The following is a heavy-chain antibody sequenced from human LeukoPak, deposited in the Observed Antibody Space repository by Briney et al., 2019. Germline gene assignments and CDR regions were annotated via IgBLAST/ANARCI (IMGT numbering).Heavy chain of an antibody. D-gene: IGHD1-26*01. V-gene: IGHV4-38-2*02. CDR3: AREYSGSHKWFDP. CDR2: ISHSGGT. CDR1: GYSINNGYY. J-gene: IGHJ5*02. Sequence: SETLSLACTVSGYSINNGYYWGWIRQPPGKGLEWIGSISHSGGTHYNASLKSRVAISLDTSKNQFFLRLASVTAADTALYYCAREYSGSHKWFDPWGQGTLVTVSS.